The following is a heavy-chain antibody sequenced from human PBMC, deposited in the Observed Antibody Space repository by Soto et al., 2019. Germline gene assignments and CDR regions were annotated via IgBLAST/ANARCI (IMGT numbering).Heavy chain of an antibody. D-gene: IGHD6-13*01. V-gene: IGHV3-23*01. CDR1: GFTFSSYA. CDR3: AKGGASAGTLDY. Sequence: EVQLLESGGGLVQPGGSLRLSCAASGFTFSSYAMTWVRQTPGKGLEWVSGISGSGGSAYHADSVKGRFTISRDNSKNTLYLQMNSLRAEDTAVYYCAKGGASAGTLDYWGQGTLVTVSS. CDR2: ISGSGGSA. J-gene: IGHJ4*02.